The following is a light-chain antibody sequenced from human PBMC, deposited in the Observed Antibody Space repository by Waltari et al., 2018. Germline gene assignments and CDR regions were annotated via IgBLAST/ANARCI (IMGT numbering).Light chain of an antibody. CDR2: GST. CDR3: QSYDTSLSVV. V-gene: IGLV1-40*01. J-gene: IGLJ3*02. CDR1: GSNIGAGYD. Sequence: QSVLTQPPSVSGAPGQRVPIPCPGSGSNIGAGYDVHWYQQLPRAAPKLLIYGSTSRPLGVPARFFGSTSGTSASLAIIGLQAEDEADYYCQSYDTSLSVVFGGGTKLTVL.